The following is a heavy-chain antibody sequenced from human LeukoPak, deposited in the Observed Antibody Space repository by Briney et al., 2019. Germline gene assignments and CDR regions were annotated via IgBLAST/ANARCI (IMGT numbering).Heavy chain of an antibody. CDR3: AVGDIVVVPAAMAVDYYYYYGMDV. Sequence: SVKVSCKASGGTFSSYAISWVRQAPGQGLEWMGGIIPIFGTANYAQKFQGRVTITADESTSTAYMELSSLRSEDTAVYYCAVGDIVVVPAAMAVDYYYYYGMDVWGQGTTVTVSS. D-gene: IGHD2-2*01. CDR2: IIPIFGTA. CDR1: GGTFSSYA. V-gene: IGHV1-69*01. J-gene: IGHJ6*02.